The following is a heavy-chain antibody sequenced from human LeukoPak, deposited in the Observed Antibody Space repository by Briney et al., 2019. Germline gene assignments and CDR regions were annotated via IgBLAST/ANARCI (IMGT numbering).Heavy chain of an antibody. CDR2: ISGSSGTT. D-gene: IGHD4-17*01. CDR3: ARDFNHYGEVVSRWFDP. Sequence: QPGGSLRLSCEASEFTFSSFAMNWVRQAPGKGLEWVSYISGSSGTTYSADSVTGRFTVSRDNAKNSLYLQMNSLRAEDTAVYYCARDFNHYGEVVSRWFDPWGQGTLVIVSS. J-gene: IGHJ5*02. V-gene: IGHV3-48*01. CDR1: EFTFSSFA.